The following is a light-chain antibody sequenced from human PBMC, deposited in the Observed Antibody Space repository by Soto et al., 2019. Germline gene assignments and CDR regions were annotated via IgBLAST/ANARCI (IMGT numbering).Light chain of an antibody. J-gene: IGLJ2*01. CDR2: DVS. CDR1: SGDVGRYNY. CDR3: SSYTSSDTLV. V-gene: IGLV2-14*03. Sequence: QSALTQPASVSGSPGQSITLSCTGTSGDVGRYNYVSWYQQHPGKAPKLMIYDVSNRPSGVSNRFSGSKSGNTASLTISGLQAEDEADYYCSSYTSSDTLVFGGGTKLTVL.